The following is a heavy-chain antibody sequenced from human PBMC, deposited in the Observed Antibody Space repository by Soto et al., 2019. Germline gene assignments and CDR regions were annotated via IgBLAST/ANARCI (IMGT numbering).Heavy chain of an antibody. Sequence: GGSLRRSCAASGFTFSSYWMSWVRQAPGKGLEWVANIKQDGSEKYYVDSVKGRFTISRDNAKNSLYLQMNSLRAEDTAVYYCARALSSEVWWLRLVSHYYFDYWGQGTLVTVSS. CDR1: GFTFSSYW. D-gene: IGHD5-12*01. J-gene: IGHJ4*02. V-gene: IGHV3-7*01. CDR3: ARALSSEVWWLRLVSHYYFDY. CDR2: IKQDGSEK.